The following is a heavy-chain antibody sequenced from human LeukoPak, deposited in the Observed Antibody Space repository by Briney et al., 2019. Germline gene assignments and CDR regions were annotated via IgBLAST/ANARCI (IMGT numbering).Heavy chain of an antibody. CDR3: AGDRTYGTDY. V-gene: IGHV4-38-2*02. Sequence: SETLSLTCTVSGYSISSGYYWGWIRQPPGKGLEWIGSIYFRGSTYYNPSLKSRVTISVDTSKNQFSLKLTSVTAADTAVYYCAGDRTYGTDYWGQGTLVTVSS. J-gene: IGHJ4*02. CDR2: IYFRGST. D-gene: IGHD3-10*01. CDR1: GYSISSGYY.